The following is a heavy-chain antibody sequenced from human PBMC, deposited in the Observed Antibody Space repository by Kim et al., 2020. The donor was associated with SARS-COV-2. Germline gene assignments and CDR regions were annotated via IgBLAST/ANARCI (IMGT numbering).Heavy chain of an antibody. CDR3: ARIHPSSSADSGGDY. CDR2: IYYTGKT. CDR1: GGSISNPAFY. D-gene: IGHD3-22*01. J-gene: IGHJ4*02. Sequence: SETLSLTCSVSGGSISNPAFYWGWVRQPPGGGLEWIARIYYTGKTYYNPSLQSRVTIFVDTSKNRFSLRLTSMTAADTAVYYCARIHPSSSADSGGDYWGQGTLVTVSS. V-gene: IGHV4-39*01.